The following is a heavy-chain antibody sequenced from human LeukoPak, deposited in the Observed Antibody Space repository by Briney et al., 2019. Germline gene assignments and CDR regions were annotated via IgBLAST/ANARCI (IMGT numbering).Heavy chain of an antibody. J-gene: IGHJ5*02. Sequence: ASVKVSCQASGYTFTSYDINWVRQATGQGREWMGWMNPNSGNTGYAQKFQGRVTITRNTSISTAYMELSSLRSEDTAVYYCARYYYDSSGYYPWGQGTLVTVSS. CDR2: MNPNSGNT. CDR3: ARYYYDSSGYYP. V-gene: IGHV1-8*03. CDR1: GYTFTSYD. D-gene: IGHD3-22*01.